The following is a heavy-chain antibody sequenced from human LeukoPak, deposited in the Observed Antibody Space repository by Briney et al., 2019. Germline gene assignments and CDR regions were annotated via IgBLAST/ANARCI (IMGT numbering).Heavy chain of an antibody. D-gene: IGHD5-24*01. J-gene: IGHJ3*02. CDR1: GGSFSGYY. Sequence: SETLSLTCAVYGGSFSGYYWSWIRQPPGKGLEWIGEINHSGSTNYNPSLKSRATISVGTSKNQFSLKLSSVTAADTAVYYCARERDGYNYGAFDIWGQGTMVTVSS. V-gene: IGHV4-34*01. CDR3: ARERDGYNYGAFDI. CDR2: INHSGST.